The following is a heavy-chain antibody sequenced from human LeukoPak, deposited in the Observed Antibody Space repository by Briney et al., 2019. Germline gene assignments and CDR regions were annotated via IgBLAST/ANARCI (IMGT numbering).Heavy chain of an antibody. CDR1: GFTFSSYA. V-gene: IGHV3-30-3*01. D-gene: IGHD3-9*01. CDR2: ISYDGSNK. CDR3: AKDLNVPQYYYYYGMDV. Sequence: PGGSLRLSCAASGFTFSSYAMHWVRQAPGKGLEWVAVISYDGSNKYYADSVKGRFTISRDNSKNTLYLQMNSLRAEDTAVYYCAKDLNVPQYYYYYGMDVWGQGTTVTVSS. J-gene: IGHJ6*02.